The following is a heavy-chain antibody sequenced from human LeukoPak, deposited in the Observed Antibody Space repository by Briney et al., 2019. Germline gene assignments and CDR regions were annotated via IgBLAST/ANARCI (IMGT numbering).Heavy chain of an antibody. J-gene: IGHJ4*02. Sequence: GSLRLSCAASGFTFTNYEMNWVRQAPGKGLEWVSYISSSGSSVYYADSVKGRFTISRDNAKNSVYLQMNSLRAEDTAVYYCASQWFRDFYFDYWGQGTLVTVSS. CDR1: GFTFTNYE. V-gene: IGHV3-48*03. D-gene: IGHD3-10*01. CDR2: ISSSGSSV. CDR3: ASQWFRDFYFDY.